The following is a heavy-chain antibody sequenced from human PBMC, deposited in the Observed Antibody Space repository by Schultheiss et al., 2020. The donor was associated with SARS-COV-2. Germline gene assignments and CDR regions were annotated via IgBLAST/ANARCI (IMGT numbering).Heavy chain of an antibody. CDR3: ARDPPAWEVPSDY. CDR2: IYTSGST. CDR1: GGSISSSSYY. Sequence: SETLSLTCTVSGGSISSSSYYWGWIRQPPGKGLEWIGSIYTSGSTNYNPSLKSRVTMSVDTSKNQFSLKLSSVTAADTAVYYCARDPPAWEVPSDYWGQGTLVTVSS. V-gene: IGHV4-39*07. J-gene: IGHJ4*02. D-gene: IGHD1-26*01.